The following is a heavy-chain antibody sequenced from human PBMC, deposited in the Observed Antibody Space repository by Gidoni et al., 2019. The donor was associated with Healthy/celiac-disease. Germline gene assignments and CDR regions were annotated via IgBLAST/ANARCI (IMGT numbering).Heavy chain of an antibody. Sequence: QVQLQQWGAGLLKPSETLSLTCAVYGGSFSGYYWSWIRQPPGKGLEWIGEINHSGSTNYNPSLKSRVTISVDTSKNQFSLKLSSVTAADTAVYYCAREVWFGELSREYYYYYMDVWGKGTTVTVSS. CDR2: INHSGST. V-gene: IGHV4-34*01. CDR3: AREVWFGELSREYYYYYMDV. CDR1: GGSFSGYY. D-gene: IGHD3-10*01. J-gene: IGHJ6*03.